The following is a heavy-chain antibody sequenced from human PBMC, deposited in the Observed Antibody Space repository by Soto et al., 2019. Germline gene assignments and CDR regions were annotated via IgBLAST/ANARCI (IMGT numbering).Heavy chain of an antibody. CDR2: IYYSGST. CDR1: GGSISSYC. Sequence: SETRSLTCTVSGGSISSYCWSGSGQPPGKGLEWIGYIYYSGSTNYNPSLKSRVTISVDTSKNQFSLKLSSVTAADTAVYYCARHIAVAGDIDYWGQGTLVTVSS. J-gene: IGHJ4*02. D-gene: IGHD6-19*01. CDR3: ARHIAVAGDIDY. V-gene: IGHV4-59*01.